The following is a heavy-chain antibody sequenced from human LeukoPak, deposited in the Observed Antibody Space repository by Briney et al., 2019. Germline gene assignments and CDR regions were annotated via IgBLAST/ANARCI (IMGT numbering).Heavy chain of an antibody. CDR3: ARKAWSGYYYDY. D-gene: IGHD3-22*01. V-gene: IGHV1-46*01. J-gene: IGHJ4*02. Sequence: ASVTVSCTASGYTFTIYYMHWVRQAPGQRLEGMGIINTSGGSTSYAQKFRGRVTMTRDTSTSTVYMELSSLRSEDTAVYYCARKAWSGYYYDYWGQGTLVTVSS. CDR2: INTSGGST. CDR1: GYTFTIYY.